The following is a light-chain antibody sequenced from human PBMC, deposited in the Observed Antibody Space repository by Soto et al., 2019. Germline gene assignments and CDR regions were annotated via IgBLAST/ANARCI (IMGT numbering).Light chain of an antibody. V-gene: IGKV3-11*01. CDR1: QSVSSY. CDR3: QQRSNWPLT. CDR2: DAS. J-gene: IGKJ4*01. Sequence: EIVLTQSPATLSLSPGERATLSCRASQSVSSYLAWFQQKPGQAPRLLIYDASNRATGIPDRFSGSGSGTDFTLTISSLEPEEFAVYYCQQRSNWPLTFGGGPKVEIK.